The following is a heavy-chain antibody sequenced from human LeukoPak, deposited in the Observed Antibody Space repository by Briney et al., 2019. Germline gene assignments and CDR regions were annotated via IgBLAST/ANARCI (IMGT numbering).Heavy chain of an antibody. Sequence: GASVKVSCKASGYTFTAYYMHWVRQAPGQGLEWMGWINPNSGGTNYAQNFQGRVTMTRDTSIITAYMELSRLRSDDTAVYYCARDLSYYGSGSYFFDYWGQGTLVTVSS. CDR2: INPNSGGT. CDR3: ARDLSYYGSGSYFFDY. J-gene: IGHJ4*02. D-gene: IGHD3-10*01. V-gene: IGHV1-2*02. CDR1: GYTFTAYY.